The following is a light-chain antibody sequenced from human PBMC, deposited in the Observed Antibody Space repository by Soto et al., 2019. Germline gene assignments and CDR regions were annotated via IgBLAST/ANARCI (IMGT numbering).Light chain of an antibody. CDR1: QSISSW. CDR3: QEYNSNAWT. CDR2: DAS. J-gene: IGKJ1*01. V-gene: IGKV1-5*01. Sequence: DIQMTQSPSTLSASVGDRVTITCRASQSISSWLAWYQQKPGKAPKVLIYDASSLESGVPSRFSGSGSGPEFTLTISSLQPDDFATYYCQEYNSNAWTFGQGTKVEIK.